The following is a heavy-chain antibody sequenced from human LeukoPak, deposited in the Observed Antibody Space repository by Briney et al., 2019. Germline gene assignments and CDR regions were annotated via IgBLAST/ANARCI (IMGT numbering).Heavy chain of an antibody. V-gene: IGHV3-7*03. J-gene: IGHJ6*04. CDR2: IKEDGSQK. CDR1: GFTFSSYW. CDR3: ARESRRITMVRGLDMDV. Sequence: GGSLRLSYAASGFTFSSYWMHWVRRAPGKGLEWVANIKEDGSQKYFVDSVKGRFTISGDNAKNSLYLQMNSLRAEDTAVYYCARESRRITMVRGLDMDVWGKGTTATVSS. D-gene: IGHD3-10*01.